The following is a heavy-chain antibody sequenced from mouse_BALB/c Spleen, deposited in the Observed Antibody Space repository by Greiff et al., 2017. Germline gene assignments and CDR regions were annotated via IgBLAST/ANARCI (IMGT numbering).Heavy chain of an antibody. CDR3: ARRDYAWYVDV. CDR1: GFTFSSYT. J-gene: IGHJ1*01. V-gene: IGHV5-12-2*01. Sequence: EVQRVESGGGLVQPGGSLKLSCAASGFTFSSYTMSWVRQTPEKRLEWVAYISNGGGSTYYPDTVKGRFTISRDNAKNTLYLQMSSLKSEDTAMYYCARRDYAWYVDVWGAGTTVTVSS. D-gene: IGHD2-4*01. CDR2: ISNGGGST.